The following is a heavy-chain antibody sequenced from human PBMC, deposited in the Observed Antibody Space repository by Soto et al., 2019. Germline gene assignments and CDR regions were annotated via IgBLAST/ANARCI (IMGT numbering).Heavy chain of an antibody. CDR2: IHYSGST. V-gene: IGHV4-59*01. CDR1: GGSISTYY. Sequence: QVQLQESGPGLVKPSETLSLTCTVSGGSISTYYWSWIRQPPGKGLEWIGYIHYSGSTSYNPPLNRRVTISVDTSKIRFSLKLSSVTAADTAVYYCAREYSSFEYWGQGILVSVSS. J-gene: IGHJ4*02. D-gene: IGHD6-19*01. CDR3: AREYSSFEY.